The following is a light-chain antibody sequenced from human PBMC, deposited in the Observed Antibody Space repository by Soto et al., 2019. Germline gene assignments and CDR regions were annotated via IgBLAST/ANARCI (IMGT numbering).Light chain of an antibody. CDR2: GAS. V-gene: IGKV3-20*01. CDR3: QQYRRSPNT. Sequence: EIVLTQSPGTLSLSHRERATLSCRASQRVDDSHLAWYQLRPGQAPRLLIYGASTRATGIPDRFSGSGSGTDFSLTIRGLKPEDFAVYYCQQYRRSPNTFGQGTRLEI. J-gene: IGKJ5*01. CDR1: QRVDDSH.